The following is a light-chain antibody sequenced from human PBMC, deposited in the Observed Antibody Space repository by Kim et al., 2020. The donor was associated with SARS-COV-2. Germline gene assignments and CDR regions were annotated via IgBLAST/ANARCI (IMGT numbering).Light chain of an antibody. CDR3: QSYYTNNVV. CDR1: SDSIASNY. J-gene: IGLJ7*01. CDR2: EDK. V-gene: IGLV6-57*03. Sequence: NFMLTQPHSVSESPGKTVTISCTRSSDSIASNYVQWYQQRPGSAPTPLIYEDKQRPSGVPDRFSGSIDSSSNSAYLSISGLRTEDEAAYYCQSYYTNNVVFGGGTQLTVL.